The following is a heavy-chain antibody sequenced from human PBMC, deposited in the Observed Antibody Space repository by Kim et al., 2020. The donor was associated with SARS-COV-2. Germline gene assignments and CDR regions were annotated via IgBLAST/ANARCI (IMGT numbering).Heavy chain of an antibody. CDR2: TI. D-gene: IGHD3-10*01. V-gene: IGHV3-48*01. CDR3: ARDLGGYFDY. J-gene: IGHJ4*02. Sequence: TIYYTETVNGQFTSFRDNAKNSLYLQMTSLRAEDTAVYYCARDLGGYFDYWGQGTLVTVSS.